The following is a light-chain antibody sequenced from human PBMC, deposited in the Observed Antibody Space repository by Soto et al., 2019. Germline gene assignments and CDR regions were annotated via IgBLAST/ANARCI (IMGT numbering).Light chain of an antibody. CDR1: SSYIGPYDH. CDR3: SSYAGNYIYV. CDR2: AVS. V-gene: IGLV2-11*03. Sequence: SSYIGPYDHVAWYQQHPGKAPKLIIFAVSKRPSGVPDRFSGSKSGNTASLTISGLQAEDEADYYCSSYAGNYIYVFATGTKVTV. J-gene: IGLJ1*01.